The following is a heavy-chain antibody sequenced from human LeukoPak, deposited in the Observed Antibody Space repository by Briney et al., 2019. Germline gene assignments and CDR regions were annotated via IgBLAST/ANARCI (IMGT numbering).Heavy chain of an antibody. D-gene: IGHD4-23*01. V-gene: IGHV1-3*01. Sequence: ASVKVSCKASGYTFTSYAMHWVRQAPGQRLEWMGWINAGNGNTKYSQKFQGRVTITRGTSASTAYMELSSLRSEDTAVYYCARVSTVAATLGGLDYWGQGTLVTVSS. CDR1: GYTFTSYA. CDR2: INAGNGNT. CDR3: ARVSTVAATLGGLDY. J-gene: IGHJ4*02.